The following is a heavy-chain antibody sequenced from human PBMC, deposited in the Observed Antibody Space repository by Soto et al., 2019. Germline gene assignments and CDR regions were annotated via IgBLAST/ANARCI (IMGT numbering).Heavy chain of an antibody. V-gene: IGHV3-23*01. CDR2: IRGGGGRG. CDR3: AKRFFGSGSPPGAFDV. CDR1: DFGFGKYA. Sequence: EVQLLESGGGLVQPGGPLGLPVVGFDFGFGKYAWTWSARPQGRGWGWVQVIRGGGGRGGGFYADPVKGRFTISRDNSKNTLYVQMNNLRAEDTAIYYCAKRFFGSGSPPGAFDVWGQGTMVTVSS. D-gene: IGHD3-10*01. J-gene: IGHJ3*01.